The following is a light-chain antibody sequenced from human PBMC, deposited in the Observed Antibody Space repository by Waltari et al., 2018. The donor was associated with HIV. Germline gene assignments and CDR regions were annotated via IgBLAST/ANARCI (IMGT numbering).Light chain of an antibody. CDR1: QSSISD. J-gene: IGKJ2*01. CDR2: GAS. V-gene: IGKV3-15*01. Sequence: EIVMTQSPATLPVPLGERATLPCRASQSSISDLAWYQHKPGQAPRLLIYGASTRAAGIPARFSGSGSGTEFTLTISSLQSEDFAVYYCQQYNNWPLSFGQGTKLEIK. CDR3: QQYNNWPLS.